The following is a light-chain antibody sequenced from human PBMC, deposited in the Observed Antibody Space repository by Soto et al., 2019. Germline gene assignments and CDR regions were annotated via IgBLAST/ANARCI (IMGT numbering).Light chain of an antibody. V-gene: IGLV2-11*01. CDR3: CLYAGGATWV. Sequence: QSALTQPRSVSGSPGQSVTISCTGTNRDVGGYNYVSWYQQYPGKAPKLMIYDVSKQPSGVPARFSGSKPGSTASLTISRVQAEDEADYYCCLYAGGATWVFGGGTKLTVL. J-gene: IGLJ3*02. CDR1: NRDVGGYNY. CDR2: DVS.